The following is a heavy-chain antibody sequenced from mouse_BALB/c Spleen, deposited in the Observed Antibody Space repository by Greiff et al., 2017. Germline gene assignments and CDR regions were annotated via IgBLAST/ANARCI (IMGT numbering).Heavy chain of an antibody. J-gene: IGHJ3*01. Sequence: VQLQQSGAELVRPGVSVKISCKGSGYTFTDYAMHWVKQSHAKSLEWIGVISTYYGDASYNQKFKGKATMTVDKSSSTAYMELARLTSEDSAIYYCARGYYGSSFFAYWGQGTLVTVSA. V-gene: IGHV1S137*01. CDR1: GYTFTDYA. CDR3: ARGYYGSSFFAY. D-gene: IGHD1-1*01. CDR2: ISTYYGDA.